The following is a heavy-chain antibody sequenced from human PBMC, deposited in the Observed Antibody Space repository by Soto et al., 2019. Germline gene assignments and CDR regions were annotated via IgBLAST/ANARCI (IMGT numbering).Heavy chain of an antibody. CDR2: IKQDGSEK. CDR3: ARVDYSNGWIFDY. J-gene: IGHJ4*01. Sequence: EVQLVESGGGLVQPGGSLRLSCAASGFIFSDYWMSWVRQAPGKGLEWVANIKQDGSEKYYVDSVKGRFTTSRDNAKTSLYLQMSSLRAEDTAVYFCARVDYSNGWIFDYWGQGTLVTVSS. D-gene: IGHD6-19*01. CDR1: GFIFSDYW. V-gene: IGHV3-7*01.